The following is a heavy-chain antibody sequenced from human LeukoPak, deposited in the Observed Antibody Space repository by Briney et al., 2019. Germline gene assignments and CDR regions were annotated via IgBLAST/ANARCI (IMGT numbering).Heavy chain of an antibody. CDR3: AKERGAAMAQKNPRYYFDY. Sequence: PGGSLRLSCAASGFTFSSYEMNWVRQAPGKGLEWVSYISSSGSTIYYADSVKGRFTISRDNAKNSLYLQMNSLRAEDTAVYYCAKERGAAMAQKNPRYYFDYWGQGTLVTVSS. J-gene: IGHJ4*01. V-gene: IGHV3-48*03. D-gene: IGHD5-18*01. CDR2: ISSSGSTI. CDR1: GFTFSSYE.